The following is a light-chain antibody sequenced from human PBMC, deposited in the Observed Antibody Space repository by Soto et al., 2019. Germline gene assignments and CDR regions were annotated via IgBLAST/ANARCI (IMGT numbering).Light chain of an antibody. J-gene: IGKJ4*01. V-gene: IGKV3-20*01. CDR2: GAS. CDR1: QSVNNNY. Sequence: EIVLTQSPGTLSLSPGERATLSCRASQSVNNNYLAWYQQKPGQAPRLLIYGASRRATGIPDRFSGSGSVTDFTLTISRLEPEDFAVYSCQQYGSSPLTFGGGNKVEIK. CDR3: QQYGSSPLT.